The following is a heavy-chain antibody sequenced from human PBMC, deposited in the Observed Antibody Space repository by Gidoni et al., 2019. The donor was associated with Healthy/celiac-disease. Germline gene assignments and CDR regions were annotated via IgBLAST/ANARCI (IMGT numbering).Heavy chain of an antibody. CDR1: GGSISSYY. Sequence: QVQLQESGPGLVKPSETLSLTCTVPGGSISSYYWSWLRQPPGKGLEWIGYIYYSGSTNYNPSLKSRVTISVDTSKNQFSLKLSSVTAADTAVYYCARISSTSFHFDYWGQGTLVTVSS. J-gene: IGHJ4*02. CDR3: ARISSTSFHFDY. V-gene: IGHV4-59*01. CDR2: IYYSGST. D-gene: IGHD2-2*01.